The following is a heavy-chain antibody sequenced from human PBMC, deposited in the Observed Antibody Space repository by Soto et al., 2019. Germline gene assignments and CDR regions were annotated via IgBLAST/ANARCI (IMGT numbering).Heavy chain of an antibody. D-gene: IGHD6-19*01. J-gene: IGHJ6*02. V-gene: IGHV4-34*01. Sequence: QVQLQQWGAGLLKPSETLSLTCAVYGGSFSGYYWSWIRQPPGKGLEWIGEINHSGSTNYNPSLKSRVTISVDTSKNQFSLKLSSVTAADTAVYYCARAAWVISGGWLYLYYGMDVWGQGTTVTVSS. CDR1: GGSFSGYY. CDR2: INHSGST. CDR3: ARAAWVISGGWLYLYYGMDV.